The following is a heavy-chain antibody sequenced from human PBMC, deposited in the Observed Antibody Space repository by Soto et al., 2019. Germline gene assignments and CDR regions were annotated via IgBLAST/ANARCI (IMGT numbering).Heavy chain of an antibody. CDR3: ARMRQGANVY. V-gene: IGHV4-34*01. CDR1: GGSFSGYY. J-gene: IGHJ4*02. Sequence: SETLSLTCAVYGGSFSGYYWSWIRQPPGKGLEWIGEINHRGSTNYIPSLKSRVTISVDTSKNQFSLKLSSVTAADTAVYYCARMRQGANVYWGQGTLVTVSS. CDR2: INHRGST.